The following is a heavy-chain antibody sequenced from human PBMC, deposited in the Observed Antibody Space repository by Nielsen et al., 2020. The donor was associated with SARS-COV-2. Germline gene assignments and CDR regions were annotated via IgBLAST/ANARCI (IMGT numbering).Heavy chain of an antibody. Sequence: SETLSLTCTVSGGSISSGGYYWSWIRQHPGKGLEWIGYIYYSGSTYYNPSLKSRVTISVDTSKNQFSLKLSSVTAADTAVYYCALTYYYDSSGYIDYWGQGTLVTVSS. CDR3: ALTYYYDSSGYIDY. D-gene: IGHD3-22*01. J-gene: IGHJ4*02. CDR2: IYYSGST. CDR1: GGSISSGGYY. V-gene: IGHV4-30-4*08.